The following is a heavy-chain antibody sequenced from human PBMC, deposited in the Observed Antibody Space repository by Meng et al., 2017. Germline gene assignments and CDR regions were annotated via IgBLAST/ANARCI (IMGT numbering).Heavy chain of an antibody. J-gene: IGHJ3*02. V-gene: IGHV3-33*01. D-gene: IGHD3-16*02. Sequence: GESLKISCAASGFTFSSYGMHWVRQAPGKGLEWVAVIWYDGSNKYYADSVKGRFTISRDNSKNTLYLQMNSLRAEDTAVYYCARDRLMITFGGVIVSDAFDIWGQGTMVTVSS. CDR1: GFTFSSYG. CDR3: ARDRLMITFGGVIVSDAFDI. CDR2: IWYDGSNK.